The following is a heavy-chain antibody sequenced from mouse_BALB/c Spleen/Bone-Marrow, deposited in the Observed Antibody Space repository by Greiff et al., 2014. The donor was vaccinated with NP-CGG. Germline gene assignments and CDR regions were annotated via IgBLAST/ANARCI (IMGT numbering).Heavy chain of an antibody. V-gene: IGHV14-3*02. CDR1: GFNIKDTY. CDR3: ARWEYYAMDY. CDR2: IDPANGNT. D-gene: IGHD4-1*01. J-gene: IGHJ4*01. Sequence: EVQVVESGAELVKPGAPVKLSCTASGFNIKDTYMHWVKQRPEQGLEWIGRIDPANGNTKYDPKFQGKATITADTSSNTAYLQLSSLTSEDTAVYYCARWEYYAMDYWGQGTSVTVSS.